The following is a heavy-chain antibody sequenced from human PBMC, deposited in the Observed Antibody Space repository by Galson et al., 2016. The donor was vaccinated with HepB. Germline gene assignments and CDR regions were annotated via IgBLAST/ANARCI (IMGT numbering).Heavy chain of an antibody. CDR1: GYTFTNYY. Sequence: SVKVSCKASGYTFTNYYIHWVRPAPGQGLEWMGIINPTDVITPYAQKFQGRVTMTRDTSTSTVYMELSSLRSADTAVYYCARGADSGYDSGDYWGQGTLVTVSS. CDR3: ARGADSGYDSGDY. CDR2: INPTDVIT. D-gene: IGHD5-12*01. V-gene: IGHV1-46*01. J-gene: IGHJ4*02.